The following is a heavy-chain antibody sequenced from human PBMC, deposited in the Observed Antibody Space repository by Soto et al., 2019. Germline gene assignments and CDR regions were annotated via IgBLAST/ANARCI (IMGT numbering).Heavy chain of an antibody. V-gene: IGHV3-72*01. CDR2: RRNTALGYTT. J-gene: IGHJ4*02. CDR3: ARGAPPFDD. CDR1: GLTLSAHY. Sequence: EVQLVQSGGGLVQPGGSLRLSCAASGLTLSAHYMDWVRQTPGKGLEWIGRRRNTALGYTTEYAPAVKGRFTISRDESKNSLDLHMNILRTDDTAVYYCARGAPPFDDWGQGTLVTVSS.